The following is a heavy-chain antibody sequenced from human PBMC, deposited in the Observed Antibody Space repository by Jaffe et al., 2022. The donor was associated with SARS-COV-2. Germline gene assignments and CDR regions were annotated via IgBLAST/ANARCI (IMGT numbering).Heavy chain of an antibody. CDR1: GYTFTSYY. CDR2: INPSGGST. Sequence: QVQLVQSGAEVKKPGASVKVSCKASGYTFTSYYMHWVRQAPGQGLEWMGIINPSGGSTSYAQKFQGRVTMTRDTSTSTVYMELSSLRSEDTAVYYCATSSPRDYYYYGMDVWGQGTTVTVSS. V-gene: IGHV1-46*01. J-gene: IGHJ6*02. CDR3: ATSSPRDYYYYGMDV.